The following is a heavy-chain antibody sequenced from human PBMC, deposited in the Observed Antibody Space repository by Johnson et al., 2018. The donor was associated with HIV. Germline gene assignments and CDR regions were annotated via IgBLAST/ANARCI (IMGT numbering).Heavy chain of an antibody. Sequence: VQLVESGGGLVKPGGSLRLSCAASGFTFSSYAMSWVRQGPGKGLEWVSGISGSGGSRNYADSVKGRFTISRDNSKNTLYLQMNSLRAEDTAVYYCAKGTYYYDSSGYNDAFDMWGQGTMVTVSS. D-gene: IGHD3-22*01. V-gene: IGHV3-23*04. CDR3: AKGTYYYDSSGYNDAFDM. CDR2: ISGSGGSR. CDR1: GFTFSSYA. J-gene: IGHJ3*02.